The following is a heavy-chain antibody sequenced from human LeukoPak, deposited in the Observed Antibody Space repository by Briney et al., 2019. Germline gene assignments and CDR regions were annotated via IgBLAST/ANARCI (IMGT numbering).Heavy chain of an antibody. D-gene: IGHD3-22*01. Sequence: SETLSLTCAVYGGSFSGYYWSWLRQPPGKGLEWIGEINHSGSTNYNPSLKSRVTISVDTSKNQFSLKLSSVTAADTAVYYCASGGLYDSSGYWNHLDYWGQGTLVTVSS. CDR1: GGSFSGYY. J-gene: IGHJ4*02. CDR3: ASGGLYDSSGYWNHLDY. CDR2: INHSGST. V-gene: IGHV4-34*01.